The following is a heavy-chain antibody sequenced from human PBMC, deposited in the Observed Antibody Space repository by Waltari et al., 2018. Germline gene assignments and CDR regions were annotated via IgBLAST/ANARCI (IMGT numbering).Heavy chain of an antibody. CDR3: ARAEGDSSGWYSY. CDR1: GYTFTGYY. D-gene: IGHD6-19*01. V-gene: IGHV1-2*06. CDR2: IKPNSGCT. J-gene: IGHJ4*02. Sequence: QVQLVQSGAEVKKPGASVKVSCKASGYTFTGYYMHWVRQATGQGLEWMGRIKPNSGCTNYAQKFQGRVTRTRDTSISTAYMELSRLRSDDTAVYYCARAEGDSSGWYSYWGQGTLVTVSS.